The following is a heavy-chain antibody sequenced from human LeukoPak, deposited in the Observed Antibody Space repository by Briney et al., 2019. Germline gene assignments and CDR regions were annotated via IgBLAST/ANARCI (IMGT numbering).Heavy chain of an antibody. Sequence: KTGGSLRLSCAASGFTFSSYSMKWVRPAPGKGLEWVSSISSTSSYIYYADSVKGRFTISSDNAKNSLYLQMNSLRAEDTAVYYCARGGSYGGNDKLYYFDYWGQGTLVTVSS. D-gene: IGHD4-23*01. CDR1: GFTFSSYS. J-gene: IGHJ4*02. CDR3: ARGGSYGGNDKLYYFDY. V-gene: IGHV3-21*01. CDR2: ISSTSSYI.